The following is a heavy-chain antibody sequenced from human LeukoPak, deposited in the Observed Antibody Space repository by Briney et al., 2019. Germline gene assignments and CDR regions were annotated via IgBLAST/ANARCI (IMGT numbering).Heavy chain of an antibody. CDR2: IWYDGSNK. J-gene: IGHJ4*02. V-gene: IGHV3-33*01. CDR1: GFTFSSYG. CDR3: ASDYGSGSSTPTMYLDY. D-gene: IGHD3-10*01. Sequence: GGSLRLSCAASGFTFSSYGMHWVRQAPGKGLEWVAVIWYDGSNKYYADSVKGRFTISRDNSKNTLYLQMNSLRAEDTAVYYCASDYGSGSSTPTMYLDYWGQGTLVTVSS.